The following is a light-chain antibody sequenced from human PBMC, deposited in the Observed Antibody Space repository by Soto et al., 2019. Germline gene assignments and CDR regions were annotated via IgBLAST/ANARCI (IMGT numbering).Light chain of an antibody. J-gene: IGLJ1*01. CDR3: SSFTRTSTYV. V-gene: IGLV2-18*02. CDR1: SSDVGAYNR. Sequence: QSALTQPPSVSGSPGQSVAISCSGTSSDVGAYNRVSWYQQPPGTAPKLMIYDVINRPSGVPDRFSGSKSGNTASLTISGLQAEDEADYYCSSFTRTSTYVFGTGTKLTVL. CDR2: DVI.